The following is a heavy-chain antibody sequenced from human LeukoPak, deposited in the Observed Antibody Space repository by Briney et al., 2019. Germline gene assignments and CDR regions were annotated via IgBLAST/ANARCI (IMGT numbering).Heavy chain of an antibody. Sequence: GGSLRLSCAASGFTFSSYSMNWVRQAPGKGLEWVSYISSSSSTIYYADSVKGRFTISRDNAKNSLYLQMNSLRAEDTALYYCARDYDSSGYSDAFDIWGQGTMVTVSS. CDR2: ISSSSSTI. CDR1: GFTFSSYS. V-gene: IGHV3-48*04. CDR3: ARDYDSSGYSDAFDI. J-gene: IGHJ3*02. D-gene: IGHD3-22*01.